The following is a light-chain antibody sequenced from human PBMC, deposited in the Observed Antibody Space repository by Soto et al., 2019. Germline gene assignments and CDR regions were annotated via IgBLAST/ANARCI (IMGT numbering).Light chain of an antibody. CDR3: QQCKTWPLL. V-gene: IGKV3-15*01. J-gene: IGKJ4*01. CDR2: DAS. Sequence: EIVMTQSPATLSVSPGEGATLSCKASQNVYNNLAWYQQRPGQPPRLLIYDASTRATGISARFSGSGYGTEFTLTISSLQSEDFAVYFCQQCKTWPLLFGGGTKV. CDR1: QNVYNN.